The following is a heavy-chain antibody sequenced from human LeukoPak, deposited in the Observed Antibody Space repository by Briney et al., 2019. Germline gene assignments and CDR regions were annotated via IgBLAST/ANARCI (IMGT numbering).Heavy chain of an antibody. V-gene: IGHV4-34*01. CDR1: GGSFSGYY. J-gene: IGHJ4*02. CDR2: INHSGSN. Sequence: PSETLSLTCAVYGGSFSGYYWSWIRQPPGKGLEWIGEINHSGSNNYNPSLKSRVTISVDTSKNQFSLKLSSVTAADTAVYYCARGFASHRSVSIAARPPFDYWGQGTLVTVSS. CDR3: ARGFASHRSVSIAARPPFDY. D-gene: IGHD6-6*01.